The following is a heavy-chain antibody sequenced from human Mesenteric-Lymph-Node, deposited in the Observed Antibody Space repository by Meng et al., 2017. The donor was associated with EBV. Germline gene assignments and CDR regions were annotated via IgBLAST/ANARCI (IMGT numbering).Heavy chain of an antibody. Sequence: QLVQSGAEVKKPGASVKVSCKTSGYTFSSHGISWVRQAPGQGLEWMGWVSVYTGDTNYAQKFQGRVTMTTDTSTSTAYMELRSLRSDDTAVYYCARDNVVVAAATRVFDYWGQGTLVTVSS. CDR1: GYTFSSHG. CDR3: ARDNVVVAAATRVFDY. V-gene: IGHV1-18*01. J-gene: IGHJ4*02. D-gene: IGHD2-15*01. CDR2: VSVYTGDT.